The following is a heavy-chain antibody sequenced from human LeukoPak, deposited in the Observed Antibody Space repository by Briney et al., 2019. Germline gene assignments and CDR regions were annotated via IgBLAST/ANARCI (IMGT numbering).Heavy chain of an antibody. J-gene: IGHJ4*02. V-gene: IGHV3-30*03. D-gene: IGHD6-6*01. CDR3: ATLAARPYYFDY. CDR2: ISYDGSNK. CDR1: GFTFSSYG. Sequence: GGPLRLSCAASGFTFSSYGMHWVRQAPGKGLEWVAVISYDGSNKYYADSVKGRFTISRDNSKNTLYLQMNSLRAEDTAVYYCATLAARPYYFDYWGQGTLVTVSS.